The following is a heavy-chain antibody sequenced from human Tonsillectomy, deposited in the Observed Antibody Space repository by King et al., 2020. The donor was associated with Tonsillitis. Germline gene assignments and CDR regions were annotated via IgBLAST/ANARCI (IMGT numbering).Heavy chain of an antibody. D-gene: IGHD1-1*01. CDR2: IYHSGST. V-gene: IGHV4-30-2*01. CDR3: ARVNWDGVADY. Sequence: LQLQESGSGLVKPSQTLSLTCAVSGGSFSSGGYSWSWIRQPPGKGLEWIGYIYHSGSTYYNPSLKSRVTISVDRSKNQFSLKLNSVTAADTAVYYCARVNWDGVADYWGQGTLVTVSS. J-gene: IGHJ4*02. CDR1: GGSFSSGGYS.